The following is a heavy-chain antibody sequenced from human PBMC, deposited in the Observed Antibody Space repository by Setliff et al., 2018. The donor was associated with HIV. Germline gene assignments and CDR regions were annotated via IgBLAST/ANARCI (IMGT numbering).Heavy chain of an antibody. CDR3: ARGDITMVRGVIYGYFDY. V-gene: IGHV4-4*07. D-gene: IGHD3-10*01. Sequence: LSLTCTVSGGSLGGYYWSWIRRPAGKRREWIGRIFASGTTNYNPSLKSRVAMSIDTSKNQFSLKLSSVTAADTAGYYCARGDITMVRGVIYGYFDYWDQGTLVTVSS. CDR2: IFASGTT. CDR1: GGSLGGYY. J-gene: IGHJ4*02.